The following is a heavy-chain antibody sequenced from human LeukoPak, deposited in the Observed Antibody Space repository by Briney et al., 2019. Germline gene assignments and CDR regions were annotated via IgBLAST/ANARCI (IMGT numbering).Heavy chain of an antibody. CDR2: IRYDGSDK. J-gene: IGHJ5*02. CDR3: ARDNYYGSGSYYIRANWFDP. V-gene: IGHV3-30*02. Sequence: GGSLRLSCAASGFTFSYYGMHWARQAPGKGLEWVAFIRYDGSDKYYADSVKGRFTISRDNSKNMLYLQMNSLRAEDTAVYYCARDNYYGSGSYYIRANWFDPWGQGTLVTVSS. CDR1: GFTFSYYG. D-gene: IGHD3-10*01.